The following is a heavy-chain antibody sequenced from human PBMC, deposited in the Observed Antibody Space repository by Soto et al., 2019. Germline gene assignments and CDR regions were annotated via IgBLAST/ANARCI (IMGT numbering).Heavy chain of an antibody. V-gene: IGHV4-31*03. Sequence: QVRLQESGPGLVKPSQTLSLTCTVSGGSISSGDSYWSWIRQRPGRGLEWLGYIFYTGSTYYNPCLKSRVTISADTSDSQFSLKLASVTAADTAVYYCARDLLDSGTIYGRGYLDYWGQGTLVTVSS. D-gene: IGHD5-12*01. CDR2: IFYTGST. CDR3: ARDLLDSGTIYGRGYLDY. CDR1: GGSISSGDSY. J-gene: IGHJ4*02.